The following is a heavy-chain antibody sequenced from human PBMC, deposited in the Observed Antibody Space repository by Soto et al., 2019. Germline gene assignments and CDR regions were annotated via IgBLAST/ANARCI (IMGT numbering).Heavy chain of an antibody. CDR1: GVSISSYY. Sequence: PSXTLSLTCTVSGVSISSYYWSCIRQPPGKGLQWIGYIYYSGSTNYNPSLKSRVTISVDTFKNQFSLKLSSVTAADTAVYYCARSGEMATIISDFDYWGQGTLVTVS. CDR2: IYYSGST. V-gene: IGHV4-59*01. D-gene: IGHD5-12*01. CDR3: ARSGEMATIISDFDY. J-gene: IGHJ4*02.